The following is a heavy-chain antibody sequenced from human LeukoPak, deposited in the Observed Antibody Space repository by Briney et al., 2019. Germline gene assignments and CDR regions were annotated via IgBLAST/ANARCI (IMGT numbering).Heavy chain of an antibody. CDR2: INPNNGGT. J-gene: IGHJ4*02. CDR1: GYTFTKYY. Sequence: EASVKVSCTASGYTFTKYYMHWVRQAPGQGLEWMAWINPNNGGTNYAQKFQGRVTISKDTAISTAYMELNRLTSDDTAIYYCARGVSGWPSWGQGTLVTVSS. V-gene: IGHV1-2*02. CDR3: ARGVSGWPS. D-gene: IGHD6-19*01.